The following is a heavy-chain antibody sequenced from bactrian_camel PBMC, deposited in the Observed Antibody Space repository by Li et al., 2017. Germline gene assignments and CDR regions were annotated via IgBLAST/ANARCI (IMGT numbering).Heavy chain of an antibody. J-gene: IGHJ4*01. CDR2: INNDGTST. CDR1: GFTFSSYA. Sequence: VQLVESGGGLVQPGGSLRLSCVVSGFTFSSYALSWVRQAPGKGLEWVSAINNDGTSTYYLDSVKGRFTISRDNAKNTVYLQLNSLKTEDMAMYYCAVRTFDGTWAYGYWGQGTQVTVS. CDR3: AVRTFDGTWAYGY. D-gene: IGHD6*01. V-gene: IGHV3S40*01.